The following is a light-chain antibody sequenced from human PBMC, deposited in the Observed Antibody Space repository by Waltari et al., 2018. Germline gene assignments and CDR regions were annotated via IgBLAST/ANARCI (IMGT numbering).Light chain of an antibody. J-gene: IGLJ3*02. V-gene: IGLV8-61*01. CDR3: ALYMGSGMWV. CDR2: KAK. Sequence: HQTPGQAPRPLVYKAKAGSAGVPDRFSGSSLGTTAARTITGAQADDESDYYCALYMGSGMWVFGGGTRLTVL.